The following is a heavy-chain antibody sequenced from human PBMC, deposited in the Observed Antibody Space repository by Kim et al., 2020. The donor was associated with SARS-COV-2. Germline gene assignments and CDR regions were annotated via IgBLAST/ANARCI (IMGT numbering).Heavy chain of an antibody. CDR3: ARDRGGSYSHFDFDY. V-gene: IGHV4-59*01. D-gene: IGHD1-26*01. CDR1: GGSISSYY. J-gene: IGHJ4*02. CDR2: IYYSGST. Sequence: SETLSLTCTVSGGSISSYYWSWIRQPPGKGLEWIGYIYYSGSTNYNPSLKSRVTISVDTSKNQFSLKLSSVTAADTAVYYCARDRGGSYSHFDFDYWGQGTLVTVSS.